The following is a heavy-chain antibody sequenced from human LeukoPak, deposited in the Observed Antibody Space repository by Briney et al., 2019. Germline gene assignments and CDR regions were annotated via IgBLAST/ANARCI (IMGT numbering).Heavy chain of an antibody. Sequence: GGSLRLSCAASGFTFSSYSMNWVCQAPGKGLEWVSSISSSSSYIYYADSVKGRFTISRDNAKNSLYLQMNSLRAEDTAVYYCASSRISRPYDYWGQGTLVTVSS. D-gene: IGHD2-15*01. CDR2: ISSSSSYI. CDR3: ASSRISRPYDY. CDR1: GFTFSSYS. J-gene: IGHJ4*02. V-gene: IGHV3-21*01.